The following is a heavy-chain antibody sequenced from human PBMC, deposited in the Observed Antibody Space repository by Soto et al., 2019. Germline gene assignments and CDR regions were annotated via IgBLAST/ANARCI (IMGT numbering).Heavy chain of an antibody. CDR3: AKNQERELPRVIDF. Sequence: SLRLSCAASAFTFSNYAMAWVRQAPGKGLEWVSSIGNYGGDISYADSVKGRFTISRDNSKNTLYLQMSSLRAEDTALYYCAKNQERELPRVIDFWGQGTLVTVSS. V-gene: IGHV3-23*01. CDR1: AFTFSNYA. J-gene: IGHJ4*02. CDR2: IGNYGGDI. D-gene: IGHD1-7*01.